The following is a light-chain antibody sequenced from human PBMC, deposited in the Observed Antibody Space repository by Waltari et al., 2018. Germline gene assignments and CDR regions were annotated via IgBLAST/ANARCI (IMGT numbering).Light chain of an antibody. V-gene: IGLV1-44*01. CDR3: STWDGSLTGVV. J-gene: IGLJ3*02. Sequence: QSVLTQPPSASGTPGQTVTISCSGSSSNIGSHTVNWYQHLPGTAPKLLIYNNNQRPSVVPDRFSGSKSGTSASLSLSGLQSDDEAHYYCSTWDGSLTGVVFGGGTKLTVL. CDR2: NNN. CDR1: SSNIGSHT.